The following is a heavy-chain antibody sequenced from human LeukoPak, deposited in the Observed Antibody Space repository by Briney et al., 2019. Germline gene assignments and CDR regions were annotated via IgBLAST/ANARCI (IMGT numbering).Heavy chain of an antibody. V-gene: IGHV4-59*01. J-gene: IGHJ5*02. Sequence: SETLSLTCTVSGGSISSYYWSWIRQPPGKGLEWIGYIYYSGSTNYNPSLKSRVTISVDTSKNQFSLKLSSVTAADTAVYYCARVPGGYCSGGSCYGNWFDPWGQGTLVTVSS. CDR3: ARVPGGYCSGGSCYGNWFDP. CDR1: GGSISSYY. D-gene: IGHD2-15*01. CDR2: IYYSGST.